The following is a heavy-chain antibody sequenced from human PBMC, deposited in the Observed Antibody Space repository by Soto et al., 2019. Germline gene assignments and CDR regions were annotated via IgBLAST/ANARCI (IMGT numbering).Heavy chain of an antibody. CDR1: GYTFNDYE. CDR3: ARIAMPARPRWYNWFDP. J-gene: IGHJ5*02. Sequence: QEQLVQSAAEVKKPWASVKVSCMTSGYTFNDYEINWVRQATGQGLEWIGWMNPNSGETGYAQRFQGRVTMTTSSSLSTAYLELSSLTSDDTAVYYCARIAMPARPRWYNWFDPWGQGTLVTVSS. CDR2: MNPNSGET. V-gene: IGHV1-8*02. D-gene: IGHD2-2*01.